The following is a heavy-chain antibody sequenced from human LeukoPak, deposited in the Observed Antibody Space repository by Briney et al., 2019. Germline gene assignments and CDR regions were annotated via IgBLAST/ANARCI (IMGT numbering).Heavy chain of an antibody. Sequence: HSGGSLRLSCAASGFTFSSYAMSWVRQAPGKGLEWVSAISGSGGSTYYADSVKGRFTISRDNSKNTLYLQMNSLRAEDTAVYYCAKDLFGQQLDYFDYWGQGTLVTVSS. CDR2: ISGSGGST. CDR1: GFTFSSYA. CDR3: AKDLFGQQLDYFDY. D-gene: IGHD6-13*01. J-gene: IGHJ4*02. V-gene: IGHV3-23*01.